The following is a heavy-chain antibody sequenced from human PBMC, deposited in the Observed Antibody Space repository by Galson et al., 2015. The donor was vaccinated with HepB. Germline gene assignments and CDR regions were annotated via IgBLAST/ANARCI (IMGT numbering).Heavy chain of an antibody. CDR1: GFTFGDYA. V-gene: IGHV3-49*04. CDR3: TRDPTVGAVAGIDAFDI. D-gene: IGHD6-19*01. J-gene: IGHJ3*02. Sequence: SLRLSCAASGFTFGDYAMSWVRQAPGKGLEWVGFIRSKAYGGTTEYAASVKGRFTISRDDSKSIAYLQMNSLKTEDTAVYYCTRDPTVGAVAGIDAFDIWGQGTMVTVSS. CDR2: IRSKAYGGTT.